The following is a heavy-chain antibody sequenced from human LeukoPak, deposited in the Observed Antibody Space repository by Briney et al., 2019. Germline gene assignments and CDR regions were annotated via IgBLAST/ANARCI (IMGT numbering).Heavy chain of an antibody. CDR3: ARGWNLDYYMDV. CDR2: ISSSSSTI. D-gene: IGHD1-7*01. V-gene: IGHV3-48*01. CDR1: GYTFSSYS. Sequence: GGSLRLSCAASGYTFSSYSMNWVRQAPGKGLEWVSYISSSSSTIYYADSVKGRFTISRDNAKNSLYLQMNSLRAEDTAVYYCARGWNLDYYMDVWGKGTTVTVSS. J-gene: IGHJ6*03.